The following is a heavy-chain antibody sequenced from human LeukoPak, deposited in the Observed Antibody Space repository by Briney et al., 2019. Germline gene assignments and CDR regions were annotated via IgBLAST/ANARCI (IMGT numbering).Heavy chain of an antibody. Sequence: GGSLRLSCAASGFTFSSYVMHWVRQAPGKGLEWVAVISYDGSNKYYTDSVKGRFTISRDNSKNRLYLQMDSLRAEDTAVYYCAKSNGYGLVDIWGQGTMVTVSS. CDR2: ISYDGSNK. CDR3: AKSNGYGLVDI. J-gene: IGHJ3*02. CDR1: GFTFSSYV. D-gene: IGHD3-10*01. V-gene: IGHV3-30*18.